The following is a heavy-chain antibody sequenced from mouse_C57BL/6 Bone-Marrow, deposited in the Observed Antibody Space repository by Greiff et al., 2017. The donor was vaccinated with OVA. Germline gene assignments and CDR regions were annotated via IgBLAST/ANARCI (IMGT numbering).Heavy chain of an antibody. CDR1: GFNIKDDY. D-gene: IGHD2-2*01. V-gene: IGHV14-4*01. CDR3: TTAPLLWLRRGDY. J-gene: IGHJ2*01. CDR2: IDPENGDT. Sequence: VQLQQSGAELVRPGASVKLSCTASGFNIKDDYMHWVKQRPEQGLEWIGWIDPENGDTEYASKFQGKATITADKSSNTAYLQLSSLTSEDTADYSGTTAPLLWLRRGDYWGQGTTLTVSS.